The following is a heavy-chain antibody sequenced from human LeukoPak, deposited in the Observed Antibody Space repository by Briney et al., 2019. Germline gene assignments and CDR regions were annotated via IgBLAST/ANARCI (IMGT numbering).Heavy chain of an antibody. CDR3: AKHSISWPPQMDF. V-gene: IGHV5-51*01. CDR2: IYPGDYDT. J-gene: IGHJ4*02. D-gene: IGHD6-13*01. CDR1: GYSFTSYW. Sequence: GESLKIFRKSSGYSFTSYWNGWVRQMPGKGLEWMGLIYPGDYDTRYSPSFQGPVTSSADKSSRTAYLQWSSLKASDTAMYYSAKHSISWPPQMDFWGQGTLVTVSS.